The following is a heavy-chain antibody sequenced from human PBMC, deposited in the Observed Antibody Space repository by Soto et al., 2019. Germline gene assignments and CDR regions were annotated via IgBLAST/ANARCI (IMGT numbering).Heavy chain of an antibody. CDR3: ARGFRYCSSTSCYGHFDY. V-gene: IGHV4-4*02. CDR1: SGSISSSNW. J-gene: IGHJ4*02. CDR2: INHSGST. Sequence: SETLSLTCAVSSGSISSSNWWSWVRQPPGKGLEWIGEINHSGSTNYNPSLKSRVTISVDTSKNQFSLKLSSVTAADTAVYYCARGFRYCSSTSCYGHFDYWGQGTLVTVSS. D-gene: IGHD2-2*01.